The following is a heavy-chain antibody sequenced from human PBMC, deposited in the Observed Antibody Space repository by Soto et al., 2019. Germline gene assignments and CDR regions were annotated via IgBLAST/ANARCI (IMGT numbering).Heavy chain of an antibody. CDR1: GFTFSDYY. CDR3: ARDTAGWTYYGMDV. D-gene: IGHD6-19*01. Sequence: LRLSCAASGFTFSDYYMSWIRQAPGKGLEWVSYISSSGSTIYYADSVKGRFTISRDNAKNSLYLQMNSLRAEDTAVYYCARDTAGWTYYGMDVWGQGTTVTVSS. J-gene: IGHJ6*02. CDR2: ISSSGSTI. V-gene: IGHV3-11*01.